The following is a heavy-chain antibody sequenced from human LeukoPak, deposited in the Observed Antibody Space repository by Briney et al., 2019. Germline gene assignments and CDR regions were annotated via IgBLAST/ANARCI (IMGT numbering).Heavy chain of an antibody. J-gene: IGHJ5*02. CDR3: ARDREVVPAAMDNWFDP. CDR1: GFTFSSYS. CDR2: ISSSSSYI. D-gene: IGHD2-2*01. Sequence: GGSLRLSCAASGFTFSSYSMNWVRQAPGMGLEWVSSISSSSSYIYYADSVKGRFTISRDNAKNSLYLRMNSLRAEDTAVYYCARDREVVPAAMDNWFDPWGRGTLVTVSS. V-gene: IGHV3-21*01.